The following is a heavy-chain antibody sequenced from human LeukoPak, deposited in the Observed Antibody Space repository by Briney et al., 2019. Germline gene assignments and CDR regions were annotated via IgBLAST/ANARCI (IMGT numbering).Heavy chain of an antibody. V-gene: IGHV3-48*03. Sequence: PGGSLRLSCAASGFTFSSYEMNWVRQAPGKGLEWVSYISSSGNTIYYADSVKGRFTISRDNAKNSLYLQMNSLRAEDTAVYYCARLDSSGWYDYYYYSMDVWGKGTTITVSS. CDR3: ARLDSSGWYDYYYYSMDV. J-gene: IGHJ6*03. CDR1: GFTFSSYE. D-gene: IGHD6-19*01. CDR2: ISSSGNTI.